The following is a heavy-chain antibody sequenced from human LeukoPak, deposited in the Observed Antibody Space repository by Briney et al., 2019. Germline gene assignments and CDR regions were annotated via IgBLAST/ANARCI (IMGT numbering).Heavy chain of an antibody. Sequence: GGSLRLSCAASGFTFSSYAMHWVRQAPGKGLEWVAVISYDGSNKYYADSVKGRFTISRDNSKNTLYLQMNSLRAEDTAVYYCAKDGVYYDSSGYIGYFDYWGQGTLVTVSS. CDR3: AKDGVYYDSSGYIGYFDY. V-gene: IGHV3-30-3*01. CDR2: ISYDGSNK. CDR1: GFTFSSYA. J-gene: IGHJ4*02. D-gene: IGHD3-22*01.